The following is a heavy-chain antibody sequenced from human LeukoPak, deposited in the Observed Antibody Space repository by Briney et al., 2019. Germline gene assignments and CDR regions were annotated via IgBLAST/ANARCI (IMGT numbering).Heavy chain of an antibody. Sequence: SQTLSLTSAISGDSVSNNIASSDSIRQSPSRCLEWLGRTYYLSHWVRDYAESVRSRITINPDTSKNQFSLLLNSVGPGHSAVYFCARRGVGNSYYDYWGQGILVTVSS. J-gene: IGHJ4*02. CDR1: GDSVSNNIAS. CDR2: TYYLSHWVR. CDR3: ARRGVGNSYYDY. V-gene: IGHV6-1*01. D-gene: IGHD1-14*01.